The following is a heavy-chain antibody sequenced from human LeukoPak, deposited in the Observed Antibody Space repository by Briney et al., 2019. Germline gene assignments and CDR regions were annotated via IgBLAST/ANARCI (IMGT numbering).Heavy chain of an antibody. CDR3: ARSLYGDYVISRYFYMDV. V-gene: IGHV4-39*07. J-gene: IGHJ6*03. D-gene: IGHD4-17*01. Sequence: PSETLSLTCTVSGGSISSSTYYWGWIRQPPGKGLDWIGSISYSGSTYYNPSLKSRVTISVDTSKKQFSLKLSSVTAADTAVYYCARSLYGDYVISRYFYMDVWGKGTTVTISS. CDR1: GGSISSSTYY. CDR2: ISYSGST.